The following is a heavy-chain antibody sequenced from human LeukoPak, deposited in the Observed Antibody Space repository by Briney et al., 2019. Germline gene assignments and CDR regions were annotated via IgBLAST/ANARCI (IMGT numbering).Heavy chain of an antibody. J-gene: IGHJ4*02. CDR1: GFTFSNAW. CDR2: ISSSSSYI. Sequence: PGGSLRLSCAASGFTFSNAWMSWDRQVPGKGLEWVSSISSSSSYIYYADSVKGRFTISRDNAKNSLYLQMNSLRAEDTAVYYCARGIVHYGSGSYYFDYWGQGTLVTVSS. D-gene: IGHD3-10*01. CDR3: ARGIVHYGSGSYYFDY. V-gene: IGHV3-21*01.